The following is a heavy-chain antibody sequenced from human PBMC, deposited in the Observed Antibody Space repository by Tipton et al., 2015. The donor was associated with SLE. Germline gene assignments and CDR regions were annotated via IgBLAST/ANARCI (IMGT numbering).Heavy chain of an antibody. V-gene: IGHV4-39*07. CDR2: INYSGTT. CDR3: ARWNFVTMTGGFDI. CDR1: GGSISTSSYY. D-gene: IGHD1-7*01. Sequence: TLSLTCTVSGGSISTSSYYWAWIRQPPGKGLECIGNINYSGTTSCNPSLKSRVTMSVDTSQSQFSLTLSSVTAADTAIYYCARWNFVTMTGGFDIWGQGTTFTVSS. J-gene: IGHJ3*02.